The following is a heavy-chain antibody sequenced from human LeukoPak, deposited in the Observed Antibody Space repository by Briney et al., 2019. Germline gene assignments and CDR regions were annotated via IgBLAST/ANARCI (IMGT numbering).Heavy chain of an antibody. J-gene: IGHJ4*02. V-gene: IGHV3-23*01. CDR1: GFSFSSYA. CDR2: IGGSGSGT. Sequence: GGSLRLSCTASGFSFSSYAMNWVRQAPGKGLEWVSGIGGSGSGTYYADSVKGRFTMSRDNSKNTLYLQMNSLRAEDTAVYYCAKGPGSSSRRNFGYWGQGTLVTVSS. D-gene: IGHD6-13*01. CDR3: AKGPGSSSRRNFGY.